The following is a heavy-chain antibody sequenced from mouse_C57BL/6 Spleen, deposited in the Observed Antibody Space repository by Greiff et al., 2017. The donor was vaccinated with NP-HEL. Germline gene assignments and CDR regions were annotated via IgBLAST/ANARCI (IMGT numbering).Heavy chain of an antibody. CDR3: ARPDYYGSSYVSFDY. Sequence: VQLQQPGAELVKPGASVKMSCKASGYTFTSYWITWVKQRPGQGLEWIGDIYPGSGSTNYNEKFKSKATLTVDTSSSTAYMQLSSLTSEDSAVYYCARPDYYGSSYVSFDYWGQGTTLTVSS. CDR1: GYTFTSYW. J-gene: IGHJ2*01. CDR2: IYPGSGST. V-gene: IGHV1-55*01. D-gene: IGHD1-1*01.